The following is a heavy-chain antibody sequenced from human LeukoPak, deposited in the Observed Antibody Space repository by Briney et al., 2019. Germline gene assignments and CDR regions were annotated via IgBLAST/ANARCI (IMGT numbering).Heavy chain of an antibody. CDR2: IYSGGST. CDR3: ARTYSSSSTRYFDY. D-gene: IGHD6-6*01. CDR1: GFTVSSNY. Sequence: GGSLRLSCAASGFTVSSNYMSWVRQAPGKGLEWVSVIYSGGSTYYADSVKGRFTLSRDNSKNTLYLQMNSLRAEDTAVYYRARTYSSSSTRYFDYWGQGTLVTVSS. J-gene: IGHJ4*02. V-gene: IGHV3-66*02.